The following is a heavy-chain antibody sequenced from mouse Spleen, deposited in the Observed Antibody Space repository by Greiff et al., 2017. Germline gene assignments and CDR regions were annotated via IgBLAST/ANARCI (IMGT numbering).Heavy chain of an antibody. D-gene: IGHD2-4*01. CDR1: GFTFSDYG. Sequence: EVKVVESGGGLVKPGGSLKLSCAASGFTFSDYGMHWVRQAPEKGLEWVAYISSGSSTIYYADTVKGRFTISRDNAKNTLFLQMTSLRSEDTAMYYCARNNYDYDVGYAMDYWGQGTSVTVSS. V-gene: IGHV5-17*01. CDR3: ARNNYDYDVGYAMDY. CDR2: ISSGSSTI. J-gene: IGHJ4*01.